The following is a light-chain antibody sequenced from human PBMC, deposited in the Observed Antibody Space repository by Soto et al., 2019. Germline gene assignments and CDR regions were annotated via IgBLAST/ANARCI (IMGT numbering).Light chain of an antibody. J-gene: IGKJ1*01. CDR2: STS. CDR1: QSVSSSY. CDR3: QQYGSSSWT. V-gene: IGKV3-20*01. Sequence: ESGLRESPGTLSLSPGERATLSCRASQSVSSSYLAWYQQKPGQAPRLLIYSTSSRATAIPDRFSGSGSGTDFTLTISRLEPEDFAVYYCQQYGSSSWTFGQGTKVNIK.